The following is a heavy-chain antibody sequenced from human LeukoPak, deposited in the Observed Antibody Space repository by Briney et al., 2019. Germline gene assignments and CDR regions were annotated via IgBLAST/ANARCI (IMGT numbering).Heavy chain of an antibody. CDR3: ATGALPIGFLESIRPGNYFSNYMGV. CDR2: ISPDGNNK. CDR1: GFTFTTYP. J-gene: IGHJ6*03. D-gene: IGHD3-3*02. Sequence: GGSLRLSCDASGFTFTTYPMHWVRQAPGKGLEWMTLISPDGNNKDYADSVKGRFTISRDNSKTTLFLHMTRLTSEDTGVYYCATGALPIGFLESIRPGNYFSNYMGVWGKGTMVIVSS. V-gene: IGHV3-30*04.